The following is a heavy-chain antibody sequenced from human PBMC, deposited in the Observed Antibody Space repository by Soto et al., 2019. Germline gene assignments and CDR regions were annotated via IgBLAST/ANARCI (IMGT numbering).Heavy chain of an antibody. J-gene: IGHJ4*02. CDR3: ARDVIAVAGSADY. CDR2: ISATGGST. D-gene: IGHD6-19*01. V-gene: IGHV3-23*01. CDR1: GFTFSSYT. Sequence: GGSLRLSCAASGFTFSSYTMSWVRQAPGKGLEWVSGISATGGSTYYADSVKGRFTFSRDNSKNTLYLQMNSLRAEDTAVYYCARDVIAVAGSADYWGQGTLVTVSS.